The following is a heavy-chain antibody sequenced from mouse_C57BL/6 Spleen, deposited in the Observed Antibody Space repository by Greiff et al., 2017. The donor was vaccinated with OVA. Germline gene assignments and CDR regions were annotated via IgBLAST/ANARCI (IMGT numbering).Heavy chain of an antibody. Sequence: VQLKHSGPELVKPGASVKISCKASGYTFTDYYMNWVKQSHGKSLEWIGDINPNNGGTSYNQKFKGKATLTVDKSSSTAYMELRSLTSEDSAVYYCARGHDYDVEDYAMDYWGQGTSVTVSS. CDR2: INPNNGGT. V-gene: IGHV1-26*01. CDR3: ARGHDYDVEDYAMDY. CDR1: GYTFTDYY. D-gene: IGHD2-4*01. J-gene: IGHJ4*01.